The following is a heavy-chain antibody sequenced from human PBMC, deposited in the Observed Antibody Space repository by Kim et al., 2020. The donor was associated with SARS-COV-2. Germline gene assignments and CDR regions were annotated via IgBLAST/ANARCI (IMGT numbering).Heavy chain of an antibody. D-gene: IGHD3-3*01. CDR3: ARGAHLLVWSGYYPSFIIDP. J-gene: IGHJ5*02. CDR1: GFTFSSYA. CDR2: ISYDGSNK. Sequence: GGSLRLSCAASGFTFSSYAMHWVRQAPGKGLEWVAVISYDGSNKYYADSVKGRFTISRDNSKNTLYLQMNSLRAEDTAVYYCARGAHLLVWSGYYPSFIIDPWGQGTLVTVSS. V-gene: IGHV3-30-3*01.